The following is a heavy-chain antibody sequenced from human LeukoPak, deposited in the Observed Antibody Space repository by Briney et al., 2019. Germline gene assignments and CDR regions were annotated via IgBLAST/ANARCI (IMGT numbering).Heavy chain of an antibody. D-gene: IGHD6-13*01. CDR3: ARARQQLVNYDY. V-gene: IGHV4-31*03. J-gene: IGHJ4*02. CDR2: IYYSGST. CDR1: GDSISSGGYF. Sequence: SQTLFLTCTVSGDSISSGGYFWTWIRQHPGKGLEWIGYIYYSGSTYYNPSLRSRLTISVDTSKNQFSLKLSSVTAADTAVYYCARARQQLVNYDYWGQGTLVTVSS.